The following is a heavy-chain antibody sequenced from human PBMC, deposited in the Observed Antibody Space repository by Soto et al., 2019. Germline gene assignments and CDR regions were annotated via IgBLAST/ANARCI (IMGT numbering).Heavy chain of an antibody. CDR1: GGSIDHYY. CDR3: ARRVGGDFPYYFAF. D-gene: IGHD1-26*01. V-gene: IGHV4-34*01. CDR2: INHRGSS. J-gene: IGHJ4*02. Sequence: QVQLRQWGAGLLKPSETLSLTCAVYGGSIDHYYWTWSRQPPRTGLEWVGEINHRGSSNYNPSLKSRVANSPRTSNNQFSLGLDSVAAEDPAVYYRARRVGGDFPYYFAFWGLGTLVPVCS.